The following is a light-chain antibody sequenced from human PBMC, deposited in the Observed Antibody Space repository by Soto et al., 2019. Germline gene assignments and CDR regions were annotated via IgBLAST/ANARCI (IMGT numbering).Light chain of an antibody. J-gene: IGLJ1*01. V-gene: IGLV3-21*04. CDR3: QVWDSSSDLSYV. Sequence: SYELTQPPSVSVAPGKTARITCGGNNIGSKSVHWYQQKPGQAPVLVIYYDSDRPSGIPERFSGSNSGNTATLTISRVEAGDEADYYCQVWDSSSDLSYVFGTRTKLTVL. CDR1: NIGSKS. CDR2: YDS.